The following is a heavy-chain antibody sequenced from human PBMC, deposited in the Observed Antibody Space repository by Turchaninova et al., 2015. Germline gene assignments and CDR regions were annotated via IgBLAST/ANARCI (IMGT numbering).Heavy chain of an antibody. J-gene: IGHJ6*01. CDR1: GYSFLSYW. V-gene: IGHV5-10-1*03. D-gene: IGHD3-22*01. CDR3: ARHRRVVITTPPSAMDV. CDR2: VDPSGGLR. Sequence: EVQLVQSGAEMKKPGESLTISCKASGYSFLSYWITWVRQVPGQGLQWVATVDPSGGLRRVWASLRARLHASLPACLESVLLRWGKLRPSDTDIEYCARHRRVVITTPPSAMDVWGQGTSVTVSS.